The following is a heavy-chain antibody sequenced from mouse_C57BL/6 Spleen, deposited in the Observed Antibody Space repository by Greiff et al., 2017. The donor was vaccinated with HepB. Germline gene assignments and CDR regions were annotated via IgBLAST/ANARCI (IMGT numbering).Heavy chain of an antibody. CDR3: ARNPLYYGSSPWFAY. CDR2: IWTGGGT. J-gene: IGHJ3*01. D-gene: IGHD1-1*01. V-gene: IGHV2-9-1*01. CDR1: GFSLTSYA. Sequence: VQLVESGPGLVAPSQSLSITCTVSGFSLTSYAISWVRQPPGKGLEWLGVIWTGGGTNYNSALKSRLSISKDNSKSQVFLKMNSLQTDDTARYYCARNPLYYGSSPWFAYWGQGTLVTVSA.